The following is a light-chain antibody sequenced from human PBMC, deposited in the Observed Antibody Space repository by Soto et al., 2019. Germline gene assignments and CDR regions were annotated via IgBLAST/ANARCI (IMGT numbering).Light chain of an antibody. J-gene: IGLJ2*01. Sequence: QSALTQPASVSGSPGQSITISCTGTSSDVGGYNYVSWYQQHPGKAPKLMIYDVSNRPSGVSNRFSGSKSGNTASLTISGLQAEDEADYYCSSYISSSTLVFGGGTKPTVL. V-gene: IGLV2-14*01. CDR3: SSYISSSTLV. CDR2: DVS. CDR1: SSDVGGYNY.